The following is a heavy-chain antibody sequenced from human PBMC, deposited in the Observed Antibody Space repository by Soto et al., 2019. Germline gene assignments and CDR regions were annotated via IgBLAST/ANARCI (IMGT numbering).Heavy chain of an antibody. V-gene: IGHV1-18*01. CDR1: GYTFSNYG. D-gene: IGHD2-2*01. Sequence: ASVKVSCKTSGYTFSNYGITWVRQAPGQPLEWLGWISLYSDGTNYAQKFQGRVSMTTDTPTTTAYMELRSLRSDDTAVYYCARVVPGAQAWFGPWGKGTMVTISS. CDR3: ARVVPGAQAWFGP. J-gene: IGHJ5*02. CDR2: ISLYSDGT.